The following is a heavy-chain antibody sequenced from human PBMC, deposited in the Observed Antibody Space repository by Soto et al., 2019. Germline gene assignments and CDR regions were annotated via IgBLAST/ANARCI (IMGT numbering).Heavy chain of an antibody. Sequence: VQLVESGGGLVQPGGSLRLSCAASGSTFSSYDMHWVRQAPGKGLEWVSAIGRGGDTYYAGSGKGRLTISRENAKNSLYLQMNGLGAGDTAVYYCAREMTDPCHWYFDLWGRGTLVTVSS. CDR1: GSTFSSYD. V-gene: IGHV3-13*01. D-gene: IGHD2-21*02. J-gene: IGHJ2*01. CDR2: IGRGGDT. CDR3: AREMTDPCHWYFDL.